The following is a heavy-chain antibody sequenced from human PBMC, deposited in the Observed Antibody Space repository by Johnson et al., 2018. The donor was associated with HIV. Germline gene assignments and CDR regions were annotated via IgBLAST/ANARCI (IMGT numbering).Heavy chain of an antibody. CDR2: FYSDSNT. D-gene: IGHD6-6*01. J-gene: IGHJ3*02. CDR3: ARGGQLVAFDI. Sequence: VQLVESGGGLVQPGGSLRLSCAASGFTVSSNYMSWVRQAPGKGLEWVSVFYSDSNTYSSDSVKGRFTISRDNSKNTLYLQMNSLRAEDTAVYYCARGGQLVAFDIWGQGTMVTVSS. CDR1: GFTVSSNY. V-gene: IGHV3-66*01.